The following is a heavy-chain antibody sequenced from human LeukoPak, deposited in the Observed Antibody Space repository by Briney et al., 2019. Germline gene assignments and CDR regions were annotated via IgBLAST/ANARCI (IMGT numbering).Heavy chain of an antibody. CDR1: GYTFTGYY. CDR3: ARDRGPYGSGERWCDP. D-gene: IGHD3-10*01. Sequence: GASVKVSCKASGYTFTGYYMHWVRQAPGQGLEWLGRINPKSGGTHYAQKFQGRVTMTRDMSINTAYMELSGLKSDDTAVYYCARDRGPYGSGERWCDPWGQGTLVTVSS. CDR2: INPKSGGT. J-gene: IGHJ5*02. V-gene: IGHV1-2*06.